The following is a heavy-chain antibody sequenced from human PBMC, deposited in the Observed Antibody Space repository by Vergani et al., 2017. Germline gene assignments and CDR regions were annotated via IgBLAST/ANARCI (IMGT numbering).Heavy chain of an antibody. V-gene: IGHV3-30-3*01. CDR1: GFTFSSYA. D-gene: IGHD3-10*01. CDR3: ARDQALLLWFGELSERNNRKHYGMDV. CDR2: ISYDGSNK. Sequence: QVQLVESGGGVVQPGRSLRLSCAASGFTFSSYAMHRVRQAPGKGLEWVAVISYDGSNKYYADSVKGRFTISRDNSKNTLYLQMNSLRAEDTAVYYCARDQALLLWFGELSERNNRKHYGMDVWGQGTTVTVSS. J-gene: IGHJ6*02.